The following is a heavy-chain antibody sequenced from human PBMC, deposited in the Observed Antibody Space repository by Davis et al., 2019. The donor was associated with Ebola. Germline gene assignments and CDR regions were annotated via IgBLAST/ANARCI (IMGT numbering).Heavy chain of an antibody. CDR2: ISSSGSTI. Sequence: GESLKISCAASGFTFSDYYMSWIRQAPGKGLEWVSYISSSGSTIYYADSVKGRFTISRDNAKNSLYLQMNSLRAEDTAVYYCARDRPAYYYYGMDVWGQGTTVTVSS. D-gene: IGHD2-2*01. V-gene: IGHV3-11*04. J-gene: IGHJ6*02. CDR3: ARDRPAYYYYGMDV. CDR1: GFTFSDYY.